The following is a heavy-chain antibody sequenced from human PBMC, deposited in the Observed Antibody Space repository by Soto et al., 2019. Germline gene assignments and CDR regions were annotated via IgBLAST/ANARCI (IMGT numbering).Heavy chain of an antibody. V-gene: IGHV5-51*01. D-gene: IGHD6-19*01. CDR2: IYPGDSDT. CDR3: ATLAVAGLDHSVMDF. Sequence: PGESLKISCKGSGYSFTSYWIGWVRQMPGKGLEWMGIIYPGDSDTRYSPSFQGQVTISADKSISTAYLQWSSLKASDTAMYYCATLAVAGLDHSVMDFRGQGSSLIVSS. CDR1: GYSFTSYW. J-gene: IGHJ6*02.